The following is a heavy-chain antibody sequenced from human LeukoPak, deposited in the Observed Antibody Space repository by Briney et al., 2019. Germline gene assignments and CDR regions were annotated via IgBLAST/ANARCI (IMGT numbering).Heavy chain of an antibody. D-gene: IGHD6-6*01. Sequence: GGSLRLSCAASGFTFSNYAMSWVRQAPGKGLEWVSAITAGGGDKFHADSVKGRFTISRDNSKSTLYLQMNSLRAEDTATYYCAKGTSSSRPYYFDYWGQGTLVAVSS. CDR3: AKGTSSSRPYYFDY. V-gene: IGHV3-23*01. CDR1: GFTFSNYA. J-gene: IGHJ4*02. CDR2: ITAGGGDK.